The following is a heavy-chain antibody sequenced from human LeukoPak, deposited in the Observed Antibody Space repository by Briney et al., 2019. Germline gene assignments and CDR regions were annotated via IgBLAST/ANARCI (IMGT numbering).Heavy chain of an antibody. Sequence: NSGGSLRLSCAASGFTFRDYFMSWIRQAPGKGLEWVSYISSSGGATYYADSVKGRFTISRDNAKNSLYLQMNSLRAEDTAVYYCARAYFDIFDIWGQGTMVTVSS. V-gene: IGHV3-11*01. D-gene: IGHD3-9*01. J-gene: IGHJ3*02. CDR3: ARAYFDIFDI. CDR1: GFTFRDYF. CDR2: ISSSGGAT.